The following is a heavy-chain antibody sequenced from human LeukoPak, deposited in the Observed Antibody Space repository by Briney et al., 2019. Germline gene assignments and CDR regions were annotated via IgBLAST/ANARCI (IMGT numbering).Heavy chain of an antibody. D-gene: IGHD4-17*01. CDR1: GYTFTSYG. J-gene: IGHJ3*02. CDR2: ISVYNGNT. Sequence: GAPVKVSCKASGYTFTSYGISWVRQAPGHGLGWMGWISVYNGNTNYAQKLQGRVTMTTDTSTSTAYMELRSLRSDDTAVYYCARDRDVVWALTTVRGDFDIWGQGTMVTVSS. V-gene: IGHV1-18*01. CDR3: ARDRDVVWALTTVRGDFDI.